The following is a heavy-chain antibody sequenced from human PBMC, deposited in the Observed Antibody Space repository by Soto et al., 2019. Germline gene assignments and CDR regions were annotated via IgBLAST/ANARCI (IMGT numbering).Heavy chain of an antibody. D-gene: IGHD2-2*01. CDR1: GFTFSSYG. CDR3: ARDRERIVVVPAAIHP. CDR2: IWYDGSNK. Sequence: GGSLRLSCAASGFTFSSYGMHWVRQAPGKGLEWVAVIWYDGSNKYYADSVKGRFTISRDNSKNTLYLQMNSLRAEDTAVYYCARDRERIVVVPAAIHPWGQGTLVTVSS. V-gene: IGHV3-33*01. J-gene: IGHJ5*02.